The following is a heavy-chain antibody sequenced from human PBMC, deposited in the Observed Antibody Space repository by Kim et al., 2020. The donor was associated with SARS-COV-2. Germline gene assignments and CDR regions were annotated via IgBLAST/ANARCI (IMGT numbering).Heavy chain of an antibody. Sequence: GGSLRLSCAASGLTFSSSWMNWVRQAPGKGLEWVGVISIDGSNKSYEYCATGRCTITIDNSKKTQTLQLHINSVEDTAVYDYSYNPAGGHCWFTNFD. V-gene: IGHV3-30*03. CDR1: GLTFSSSW. D-gene: IGHD3-10*01. CDR3: SYNPAGGHCWFTNFD. J-gene: IGHJ2*01. CDR2: ISIDGSNK.